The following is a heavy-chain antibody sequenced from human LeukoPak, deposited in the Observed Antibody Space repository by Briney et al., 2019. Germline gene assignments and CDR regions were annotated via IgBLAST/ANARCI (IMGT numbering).Heavy chain of an antibody. Sequence: SETLSLTCTVSGGSISSYYWSWIRQPPGKGLEWIGYIYYNGSTNYNPSLKSRVTISVDTSKNQFSPNLTSVTAADTALYYCARHRKSARNYLYYYMDVWGKGTTVTVSS. D-gene: IGHD6-6*01. CDR1: GGSISSYY. CDR2: IYYNGST. CDR3: ARHRKSARNYLYYYMDV. J-gene: IGHJ6*03. V-gene: IGHV4-59*08.